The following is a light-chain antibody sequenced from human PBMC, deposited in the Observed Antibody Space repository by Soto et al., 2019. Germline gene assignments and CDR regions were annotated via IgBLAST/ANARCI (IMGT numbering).Light chain of an antibody. CDR1: QNVLYNSNNKNY. CDR2: WAS. CDR3: QQYSSLPLT. V-gene: IGKV4-1*01. Sequence: DIVMTQSPDSLAVSLGERATINCKSSQNVLYNSNNKNYLAWYQQKPGQPPKLLIYWASTRESGVPDRFSGSGSGTDFTLTISSLQAEDVAVYYCQQYSSLPLTFGGGTKVEI. J-gene: IGKJ4*01.